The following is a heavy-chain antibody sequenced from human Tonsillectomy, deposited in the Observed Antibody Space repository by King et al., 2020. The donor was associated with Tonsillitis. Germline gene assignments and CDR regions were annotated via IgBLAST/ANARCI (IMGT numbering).Heavy chain of an antibody. J-gene: IGHJ3*02. CDR1: GGSFSGYY. Sequence: QVQLQQWGAGLLKPSETLSLTCAVYGGSFSGYYWSWIRQPPGKGLEWIGEINHSGSTNYNPSLKSRVTVSVDTSKNQFSLKLSSVTAADTAVYYCARGADSRGYRNPRNDAFDIWGQGTMVTVSS. CDR3: ARGADSRGYRNPRNDAFDI. D-gene: IGHD3-22*01. CDR2: INHSGST. V-gene: IGHV4-34*01.